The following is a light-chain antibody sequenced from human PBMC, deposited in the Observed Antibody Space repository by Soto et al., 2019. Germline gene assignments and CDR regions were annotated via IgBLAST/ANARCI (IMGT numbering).Light chain of an antibody. V-gene: IGLV2-14*01. J-gene: IGLJ2*01. CDR3: SSYAGGVVV. CDR1: SSDIGAHTY. CDR2: NVS. Sequence: QSALTQPASVSGSPGQSITISCTGTSSDIGAHTYVSWFQQHPGKVPKVIIYNVSTRPSGISDRFSGSKSGNTASLTISGLQAEDEDDYYCSSYAGGVVVFGGGTKLTVL.